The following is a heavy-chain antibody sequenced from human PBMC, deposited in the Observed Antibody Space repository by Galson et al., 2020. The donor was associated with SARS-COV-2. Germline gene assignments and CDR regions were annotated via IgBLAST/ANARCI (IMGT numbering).Heavy chain of an antibody. CDR2: ISAYNGNT. J-gene: IGHJ6*03. Sequence: ASVKVSCKASGYTFTSYGISWVRQAPGQGLEWMGWISAYNGNTNYAQKLQGRATMTTDTYTSTAYMALRRLSYDDTAVYYFARRYRGPIAGAGADYYYYMDFWGKGTTVTVSS. CDR3: ARRYRGPIAGAGADYYYYMDF. CDR1: GYTFTSYG. D-gene: IGHD6-13*01. V-gene: IGHV1-18*01.